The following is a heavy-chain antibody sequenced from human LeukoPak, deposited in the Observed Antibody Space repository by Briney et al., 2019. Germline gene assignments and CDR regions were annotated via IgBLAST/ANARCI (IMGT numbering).Heavy chain of an antibody. Sequence: ASVKVSCKASGYPFTTYGINWVRQAPGQGLEWMGWINTYNGDTNYAQKFQGRVTMTTDTSTSTVYIELRSLTSDDTAAYYCAREWWGYDVLTGDNWFDPWGQGTLVTVSS. CDR3: AREWWGYDVLTGDNWFDP. D-gene: IGHD3-9*01. CDR2: INTYNGDT. CDR1: GYPFTTYG. J-gene: IGHJ5*02. V-gene: IGHV1-18*01.